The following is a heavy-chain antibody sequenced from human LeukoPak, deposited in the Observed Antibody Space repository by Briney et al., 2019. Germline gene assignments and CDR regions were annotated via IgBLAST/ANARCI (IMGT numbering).Heavy chain of an antibody. CDR1: GYTFTSYY. J-gene: IGHJ4*02. CDR2: INPNSGGT. Sequence: GASVKVSCKASGYTFTSYYMHWVRQAPGQGLEWMGWINPNSGGTNYAQKFQGRVTMTRDTSISTAYMELSRLRSDDTAVYYCARGGGNYYDSSGYAHWGQGTLVTVSS. D-gene: IGHD3-22*01. V-gene: IGHV1-2*02. CDR3: ARGGGNYYDSSGYAH.